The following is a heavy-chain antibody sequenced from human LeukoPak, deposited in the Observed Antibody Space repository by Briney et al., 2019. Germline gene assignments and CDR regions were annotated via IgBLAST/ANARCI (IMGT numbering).Heavy chain of an antibody. V-gene: IGHV1-2*02. CDR1: GYTFTGYY. J-gene: IGHJ4*02. Sequence: ASVKVSCKASGYTFTGYYMHWVRQAPGQGLEWMGWINPNSGGTNYAQKFQGRVTMTRDTSISTAYTELSRLRSDDTAVYYCARDSYCSSTSCYGDFDYWGQGTLVTVSS. CDR3: ARDSYCSSTSCYGDFDY. D-gene: IGHD2-2*01. CDR2: INPNSGGT.